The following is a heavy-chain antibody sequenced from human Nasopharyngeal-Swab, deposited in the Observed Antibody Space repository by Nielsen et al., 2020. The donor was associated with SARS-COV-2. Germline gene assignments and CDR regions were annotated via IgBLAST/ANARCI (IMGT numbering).Heavy chain of an antibody. CDR1: GFTFSDYY. V-gene: IGHV3-11*01. Sequence: GGSLRLSCAASGFTFSDYYMSWIRQAPGKGLGWVSYISSSGSTIYYADSVKGRFTISRDNAKNSLYLQMNSLRAEDTAVYYCARDQRAYCGGDCYSGLDYWGQGTLVTVSS. J-gene: IGHJ4*02. CDR3: ARDQRAYCGGDCYSGLDY. CDR2: ISSSGSTI. D-gene: IGHD2-21*02.